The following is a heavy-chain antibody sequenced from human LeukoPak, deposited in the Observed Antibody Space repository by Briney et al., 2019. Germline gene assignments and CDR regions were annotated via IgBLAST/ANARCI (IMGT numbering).Heavy chain of an antibody. CDR2: ISSSGSTI. CDR3: ARGSFHYYPFF. CDR1: GLTFSRYS. Sequence: GGSLRLSCAASGLTFSRYSMLWVRQAPGKGLQWVSYISSSGSTIYYADPVQGRFTISRDNARNALFLQMSNLGVDDTAVYYCARGSFHYYPFFWGQGTPVTVSS. D-gene: IGHD3-10*01. V-gene: IGHV3-48*01. J-gene: IGHJ4*02.